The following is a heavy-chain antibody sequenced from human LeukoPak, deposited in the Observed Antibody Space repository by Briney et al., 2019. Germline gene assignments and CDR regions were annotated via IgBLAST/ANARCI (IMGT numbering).Heavy chain of an antibody. Sequence: ASVKVSCKASGYTFTSYYMHWVRQAPGQGREWMGIINPSGGSTSYAQKFQGRVTMTRDTSTSTVYMELSSLRSEDTAVYYCARDEVVVVPGYYFDYWGQGTLVTVSS. V-gene: IGHV1-46*01. J-gene: IGHJ4*02. CDR3: ARDEVVVVPGYYFDY. CDR1: GYTFTSYY. D-gene: IGHD2-2*01. CDR2: INPSGGST.